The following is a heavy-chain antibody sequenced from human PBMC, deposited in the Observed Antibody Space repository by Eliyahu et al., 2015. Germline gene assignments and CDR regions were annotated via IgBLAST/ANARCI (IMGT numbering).Heavy chain of an antibody. CDR1: GGSXSGYY. CDR2: INHSGST. CDR3: ARALPRYYYYYMDV. J-gene: IGHJ6*03. Sequence: QVQLQQWGAGLLKPSEXLSLXCAVXGGSXSGYYWSWIRQPPGKGLEWXGEINHSGSTNYNPSLKSRVTISVDTSKNQFSLKLSSVTAADTAVYYCARALPRYYYYYMDVWGKGTTVTVSS. V-gene: IGHV4-34*01.